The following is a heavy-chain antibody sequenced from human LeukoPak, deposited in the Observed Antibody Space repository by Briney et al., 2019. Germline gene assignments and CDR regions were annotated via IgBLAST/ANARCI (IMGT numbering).Heavy chain of an antibody. Sequence: ASVKVSCKASGGTFSSYAISWVRQAPGQGLEWMGGIIPIFGTASYAQKFQGRVTITADESTSTAYMEMSSLRFEDTAVYYCARGGVYSASSDFQHWGQGTLVTVSS. V-gene: IGHV1-69*13. CDR3: ARGGVYSASSDFQH. J-gene: IGHJ1*01. D-gene: IGHD5-12*01. CDR1: GGTFSSYA. CDR2: IIPIFGTA.